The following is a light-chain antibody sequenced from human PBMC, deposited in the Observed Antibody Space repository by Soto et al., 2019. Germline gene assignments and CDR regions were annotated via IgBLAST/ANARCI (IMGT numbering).Light chain of an antibody. CDR2: SAS. V-gene: IGKV3-15*01. Sequence: EIAMTQSPATLSVSPGERATLSCRASQSISTELAWYQQIPGQPPRLLIYSASTRATGVQARFTGSGYGSEFTLTISGLQSEDFAIYYCQQGHNWPLTFGQGTRLEI. CDR1: QSISTE. CDR3: QQGHNWPLT. J-gene: IGKJ2*01.